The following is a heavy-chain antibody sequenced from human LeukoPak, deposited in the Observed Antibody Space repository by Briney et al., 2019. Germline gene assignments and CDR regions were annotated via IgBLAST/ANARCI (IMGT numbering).Heavy chain of an antibody. V-gene: IGHV4-31*03. CDR3: ARGTVTYYYDSSGYSGAFDI. J-gene: IGHJ3*02. Sequence: PSETLSLTCTVSGGSISSCGYYWSWIPQRPGKDLEWFGYIYYSGSTYYTPSLQVRVTIAVDTSKNQVSLKLSSVPAADTAVYYCARGTVTYYYDSSGYSGAFDIWGQGTMVTVSS. CDR2: IYYSGST. D-gene: IGHD3-22*01. CDR1: GGSISSCGYY.